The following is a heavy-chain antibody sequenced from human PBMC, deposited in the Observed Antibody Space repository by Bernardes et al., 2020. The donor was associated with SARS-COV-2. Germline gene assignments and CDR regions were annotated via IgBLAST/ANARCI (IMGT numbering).Heavy chain of an antibody. CDR3: AREWSSFDH. D-gene: IGHD1-26*01. CDR2: IHHTGTT. J-gene: IGHJ4*02. V-gene: IGHV4-59*01. CDR1: GGSISVYY. Sequence: SETLSLTCTVSGGSISVYYWSWIRQPPGKGLEWIVYIHHTGTTSYNPSLESRVAISVDTSKNQLSLRLNSVTAADTAVYYCAREWSSFDHWGQGTLVTVSS.